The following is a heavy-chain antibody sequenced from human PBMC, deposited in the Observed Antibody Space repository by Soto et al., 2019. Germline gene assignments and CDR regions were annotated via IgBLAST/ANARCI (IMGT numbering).Heavy chain of an antibody. Sequence: QVQLVQSGAEVKKPGSSVKVSCKASGGTFSSYAISWVRQAPGQGLEWMGGIIPIFGTANYAQKFQGRVTITAXXSXSXXYMELSSLRSEDTAVYYCARGGNDYGDYERYSFDYWGQGTLVTVSS. CDR1: GGTFSSYA. CDR2: IIPIFGTA. J-gene: IGHJ4*02. CDR3: ARGGNDYGDYERYSFDY. D-gene: IGHD4-17*01. V-gene: IGHV1-69*12.